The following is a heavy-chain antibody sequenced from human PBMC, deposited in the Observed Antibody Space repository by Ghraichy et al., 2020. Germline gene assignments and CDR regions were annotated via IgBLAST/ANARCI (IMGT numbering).Heavy chain of an antibody. D-gene: IGHD3-22*01. CDR3: TTEYDSSGYYLFDY. V-gene: IGHV3-15*01. CDR2: IKSKTDGGTT. Sequence: GGSLRLSCAASGFTFSNAWMSWVRQAPGKGLEWVGRIKSKTDGGTTDYAAPVKGRFTISRDDSKNTLYMQMNSLKTEDTAVYYCTTEYDSSGYYLFDYWGQGTLVTVSS. J-gene: IGHJ4*02. CDR1: GFTFSNAW.